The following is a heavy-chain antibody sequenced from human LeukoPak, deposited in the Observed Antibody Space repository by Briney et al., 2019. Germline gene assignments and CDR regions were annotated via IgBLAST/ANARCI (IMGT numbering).Heavy chain of an antibody. V-gene: IGHV4-59*01. D-gene: IGHD1-14*01. CDR2: IYYSGST. J-gene: IGHJ6*02. CDR3: ARDSGNPIPYYYYGMDV. Sequence: PSETLSLTCTVSGGSISSYYWSWFRQPPGKGLEWIGYIYYSGSTNYNPSLKSRVTISVDTSKNQFSLKLSSVTAADTAVYYCARDSGNPIPYYYYGMDVWGQGTTVTVSS. CDR1: GGSISSYY.